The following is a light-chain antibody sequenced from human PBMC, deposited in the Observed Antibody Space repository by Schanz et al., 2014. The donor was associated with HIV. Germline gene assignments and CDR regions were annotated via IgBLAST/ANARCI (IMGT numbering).Light chain of an antibody. V-gene: IGLV2-11*01. CDR1: RSDIGNHDF. J-gene: IGLJ1*01. Sequence: QSALTQPRSVSGSPGQSVTISCTGTRSDIGNHDFVSWYQQHPGKAPKLMIYEVTKRPSGVPARFSGSKSGNTASLTVSGLQAEDEADYYCCSYAGNSTYVFGTGTKLTVL. CDR3: CSYAGNSTYV. CDR2: EVT.